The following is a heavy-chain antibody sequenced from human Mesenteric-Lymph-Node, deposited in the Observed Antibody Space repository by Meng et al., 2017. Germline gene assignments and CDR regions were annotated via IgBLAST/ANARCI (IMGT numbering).Heavy chain of an antibody. Sequence: SETLSLTCTVSGGSISSGSYYWSWIRQPAGKGLEWIGRIYTSGSTNYNPSLKSRVTISVDTSKNQFSLKLSSVTAADTAVYYCARSHMRSSSWYYEGHDAFDIWGQGTMVTVSS. CDR3: ARSHMRSSSWYYEGHDAFDI. CDR1: GGSISSGSYY. D-gene: IGHD6-13*01. V-gene: IGHV4-61*02. CDR2: IYTSGST. J-gene: IGHJ3*02.